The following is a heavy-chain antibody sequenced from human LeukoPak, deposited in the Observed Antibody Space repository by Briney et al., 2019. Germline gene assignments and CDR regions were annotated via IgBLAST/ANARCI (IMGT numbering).Heavy chain of an antibody. CDR2: INWNGGST. Sequence: GGSLRLSWAPSGLTSDDYGTSWVRPAPGSGLGWVFGINWNGGSTSYADSLKGRFTISRDHAKNSLSRQINSLRTEATALYYWARGESGGYHRPGYRGQG. CDR3: ARGESGGYHRPGY. V-gene: IGHV3-20*04. CDR1: GLTSDDYG. J-gene: IGHJ6*01. D-gene: IGHD2-15*01.